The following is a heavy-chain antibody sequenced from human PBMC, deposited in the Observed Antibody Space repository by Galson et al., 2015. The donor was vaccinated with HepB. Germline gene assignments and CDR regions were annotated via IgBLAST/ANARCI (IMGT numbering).Heavy chain of an antibody. V-gene: IGHV3-30*18. CDR2: ISYDGSNK. CDR3: AKGGGRGYSYGYVGY. Sequence: SLRLSCAASGFTFSSYGMHWVRQAPGKGLEWVAVISYDGSNKYYADSVKGRFTISRDNSKNTLYLQMNSLRAEDTAVYYCAKGGGRGYSYGYVGYWGQGTLVTVSS. CDR1: GFTFSSYG. J-gene: IGHJ4*02. D-gene: IGHD5-18*01.